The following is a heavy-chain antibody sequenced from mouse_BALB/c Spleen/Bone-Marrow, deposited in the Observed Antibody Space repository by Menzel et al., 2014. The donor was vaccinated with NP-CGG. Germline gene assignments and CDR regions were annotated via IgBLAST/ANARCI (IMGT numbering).Heavy chain of an antibody. CDR1: GYSFTSYW. D-gene: IGHD1-1*01. V-gene: IGHV1-74*01. J-gene: IGHJ3*01. CDR2: IHPSDTDT. Sequence: QVQLQQSGAELVRPGASVKLSCKASGYSFTSYWMNWVKQRPGQGLEWIGMIHPSDTDTRLNQRFKDKATLTVDKSSSTAYMQLSSPTSEDSAVYYCARLEGNYGSTFAYWGQGTLVTVSA. CDR3: ARLEGNYGSTFAY.